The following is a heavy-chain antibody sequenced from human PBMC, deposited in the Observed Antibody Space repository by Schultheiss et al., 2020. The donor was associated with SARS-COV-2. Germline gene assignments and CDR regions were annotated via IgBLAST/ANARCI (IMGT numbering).Heavy chain of an antibody. CDR3: ARDGRYFDGAAVGY. CDR2: ISGSGDNT. D-gene: IGHD3-9*01. J-gene: IGHJ4*02. Sequence: GESLKISCAASGFTFDDYAMHWVRQAPGKGLEWVSAISGSGDNTFYADSVKGRFTISTDGSENTLYLLMISLRAEDTAVYYCARDGRYFDGAAVGYWGQGTLVTVSS. V-gene: IGHV3-23*01. CDR1: GFTFDDYA.